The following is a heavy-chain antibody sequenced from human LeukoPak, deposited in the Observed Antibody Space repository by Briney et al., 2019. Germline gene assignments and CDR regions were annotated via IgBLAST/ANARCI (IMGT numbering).Heavy chain of an antibody. CDR3: ARGGFGGVIVDPFDY. D-gene: IGHD3-16*02. Sequence: SETLSLTCTVSGGSISSGGYYWSWIRQHPGKGLEWIGYIYYSGGTYYNPSLKSRVTISVDTSKNQFSLKLSSVTAADTAVYYCARGGFGGVIVDPFDYWGQGTLVTVSS. CDR1: GGSISSGGYY. J-gene: IGHJ4*02. V-gene: IGHV4-31*03. CDR2: IYYSGGT.